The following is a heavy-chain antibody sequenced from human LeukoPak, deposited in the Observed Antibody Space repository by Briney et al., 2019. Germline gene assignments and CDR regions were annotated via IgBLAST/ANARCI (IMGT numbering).Heavy chain of an antibody. CDR1: GYTFTSYY. J-gene: IGHJ6*02. CDR2: INPSGGST. CDR3: ARDYGNGYGDV. V-gene: IGHV1-46*01. Sequence: ASVKVSCTASGYTFTSYYMHWVRQAPGQGLEWMGIINPSGGSTSYAQKFQGRVTMTRDTSTSTVYMELSSLRSEDTAVYYCARDYGNGYGDVWGQGTTVTVSS. D-gene: IGHD5-18*01.